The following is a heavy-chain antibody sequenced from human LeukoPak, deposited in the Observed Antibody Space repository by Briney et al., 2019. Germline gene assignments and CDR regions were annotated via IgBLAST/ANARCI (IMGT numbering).Heavy chain of an antibody. CDR3: ARDNPTSNYGVGTWGWFDP. CDR1: GGSFSGYY. J-gene: IGHJ5*02. CDR2: INHSGST. D-gene: IGHD4-11*01. V-gene: IGHV4-34*01. Sequence: SETLSLTCAVYGGSFSGYYWSWIRQPPGKGLEWIGEINHSGSTNYNPPLKSRVTISVDTSKNQFSLKLSSVTAADTAVCYCARDNPTSNYGVGTWGWFDPWGQGTLVTVSS.